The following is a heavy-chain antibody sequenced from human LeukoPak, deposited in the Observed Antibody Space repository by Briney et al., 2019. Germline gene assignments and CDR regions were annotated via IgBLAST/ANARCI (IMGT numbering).Heavy chain of an antibody. CDR3: ARDRRANLNWFDH. J-gene: IGHJ5*02. V-gene: IGHV1-46*01. CDR1: GYTFTSYY. CDR2: INPSGGST. D-gene: IGHD1-26*01. Sequence: ASVKVSCKASGYTFTSYYMHWVRQAPGQGLEWMGIINPSGGSTSYAQKFQGRVTITRDTSTSTVYMELSSLRSEDTDVYYCARDRRANLNWFDHWGQGTLVTVSS.